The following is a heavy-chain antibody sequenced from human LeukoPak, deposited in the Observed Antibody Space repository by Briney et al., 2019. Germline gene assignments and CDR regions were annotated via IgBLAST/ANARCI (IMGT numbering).Heavy chain of an antibody. J-gene: IGHJ6*02. CDR1: GYTFTSYG. CDR2: ISAYNGNT. D-gene: IGHD2-15*01. Sequence: GASVKVSCKASGYTFTSYGISWVRQAPGQGLEWMGWISAYNGNTNYAQKLQGRVTMTTDTSTSTAYMELRSLRSDDTAVYYCARSAPIVVVVAATYGDYYGMDVWGQGTTVTVSS. CDR3: ARSAPIVVVVAATYGDYYGMDV. V-gene: IGHV1-18*01.